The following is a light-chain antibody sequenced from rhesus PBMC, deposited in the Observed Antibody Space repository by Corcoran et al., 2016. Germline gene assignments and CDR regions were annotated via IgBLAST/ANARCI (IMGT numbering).Light chain of an antibody. CDR1: ENVNHY. V-gene: IGKV1-74*01. Sequence: DIQMTQSPSSLSASVGDRVTITCRASENVNHYLNWYQQKPGKAPNLLIYTASTLQSGVPSRFTGIGAGTDYTFTISSLPPEDVATYYCQHGYATPVTFGGGTKVELK. J-gene: IGKJ4*01. CDR2: TAS. CDR3: QHGYATPVT.